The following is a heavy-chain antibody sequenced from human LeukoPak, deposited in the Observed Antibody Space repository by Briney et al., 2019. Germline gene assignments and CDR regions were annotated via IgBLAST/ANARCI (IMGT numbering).Heavy chain of an antibody. CDR1: GYTFTGSGWY. Sequence: WASEKVSCKASGYTFTGSGWYLYWLRQAPGQGLECVGWLHPNNGATGYAQKFQGRVAMTTDTSISTAYMELSRLRPDDTAIYYCARDGPAQMVDFDYWGQGTLVTVSS. V-gene: IGHV1-2*02. D-gene: IGHD3-10*01. CDR3: ARDGPAQMVDFDY. J-gene: IGHJ4*02. CDR2: LHPNNGAT.